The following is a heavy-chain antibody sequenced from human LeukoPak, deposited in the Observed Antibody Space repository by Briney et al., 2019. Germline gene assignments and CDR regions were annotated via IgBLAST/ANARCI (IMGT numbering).Heavy chain of an antibody. V-gene: IGHV4-4*07. CDR2: IYNSGST. Sequence: SETLSLTCTVSGGSISSYYWSWIRQPAGKGLEWIGRIYNSGSTNYNPSLKSRVTMSVDTSKNQFSLKLSSVTAADTAVYYCARDSCSGGSCYPNYYYYMDVWGKGTTVTISS. D-gene: IGHD2-15*01. CDR3: ARDSCSGGSCYPNYYYYMDV. CDR1: GGSISSYY. J-gene: IGHJ6*03.